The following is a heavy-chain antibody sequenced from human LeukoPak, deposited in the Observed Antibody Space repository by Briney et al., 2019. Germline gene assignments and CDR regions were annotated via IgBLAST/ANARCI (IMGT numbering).Heavy chain of an antibody. CDR1: GFTVSSNY. V-gene: IGHV3-66*01. D-gene: IGHD6-13*01. CDR3: ARDLHSSSYYYFYGMDV. J-gene: IGHJ6*02. Sequence: GGSLRLSCAASGFTVSSNYMSWVRQAPGKGLEWVSVIYSGGSTYYADSVKGRFTISRDNAKNSLYLQMNSLRVEDTAVYYCARDLHSSSYYYFYGMDVWGQGTTVTVSS. CDR2: IYSGGST.